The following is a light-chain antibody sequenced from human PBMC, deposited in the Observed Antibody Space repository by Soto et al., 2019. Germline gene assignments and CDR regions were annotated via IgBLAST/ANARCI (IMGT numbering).Light chain of an antibody. CDR3: QQRSNWLT. V-gene: IGKV3-11*01. CDR1: QSVSSY. CDR2: DAS. Sequence: EIVLTQSPATLSLSPGERATLSFSASQSVSSYLAWYQQKPGQAPRLLIYDASNRATGIPARFSGSGSGTDFTLTISSLEPEDFAVYYWQQRSNWLTFGGGTKVEIK. J-gene: IGKJ4*01.